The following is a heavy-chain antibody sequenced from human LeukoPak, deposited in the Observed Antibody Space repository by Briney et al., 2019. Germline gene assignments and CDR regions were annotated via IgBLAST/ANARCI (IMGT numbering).Heavy chain of an antibody. CDR1: GYSFTSYW. Sequence: GESLKISCKGSGYSFTSYWIGWVRQMPGKGLEWMGIIYPGDSDTRYSPSFQGQVTISADKSISTAYLQWSRLKASDTAMYYCARSDYEFWSGYYYDAFDIWGQGTMVTVSS. J-gene: IGHJ3*02. D-gene: IGHD3-3*01. V-gene: IGHV5-51*01. CDR3: ARSDYEFWSGYYYDAFDI. CDR2: IYPGDSDT.